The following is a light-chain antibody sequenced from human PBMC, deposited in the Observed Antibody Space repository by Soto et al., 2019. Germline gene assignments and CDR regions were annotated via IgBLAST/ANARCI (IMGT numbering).Light chain of an antibody. CDR1: QSVTSNY. V-gene: IGKV3-20*01. CDR3: QQYGTSPRT. J-gene: IGKJ1*01. CDR2: GAS. Sequence: EIVLTQSPGTLSLSPGERATLSCRASQSVTSNYLAWYQQKPGQAPRLLIYGASSRPTGVSDRFSGSGSGTDFTLTISRLEPEDFAVFYCQQYGTSPRTFGQGTKVEVK.